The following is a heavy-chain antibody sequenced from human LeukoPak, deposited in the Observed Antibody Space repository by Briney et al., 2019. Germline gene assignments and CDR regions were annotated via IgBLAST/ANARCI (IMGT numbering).Heavy chain of an antibody. CDR1: GGSISSSSYY. CDR2: IYYSGST. CDR3: ARGLDLVGATGPFDY. J-gene: IGHJ4*02. Sequence: SETLSLTCTVSGGSISSSSYYWGWVRQPPGKGLEWIGSIYYSGSTYYNPSLKSRVTISVDTSKNQFSLKLSSVTAADAAVYYCARGLDLVGATGPFDYWGQGTLVTVSS. D-gene: IGHD1-26*01. V-gene: IGHV4-39*01.